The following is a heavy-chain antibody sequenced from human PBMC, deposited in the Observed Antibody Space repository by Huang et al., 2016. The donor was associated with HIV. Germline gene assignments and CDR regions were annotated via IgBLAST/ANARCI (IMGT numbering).Heavy chain of an antibody. Sequence: QVQLVESGGGVVRPGRSLRLSCAASSFTFSKFAMHWVRQAPGKGLEWMVVISYDGSSKHYADSVTGRLTISRDNSNNTLYLQMNSLTVEDTAVYYCTKGHYYDTNGYVAFDIWGQGTMVTVSS. CDR1: SFTFSKFA. CDR2: ISYDGSSK. CDR3: TKGHYYDTNGYVAFDI. V-gene: IGHV3-30*18. D-gene: IGHD3-22*01. J-gene: IGHJ3*02.